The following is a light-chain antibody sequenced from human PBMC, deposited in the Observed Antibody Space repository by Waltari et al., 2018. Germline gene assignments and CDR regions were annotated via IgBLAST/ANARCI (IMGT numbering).Light chain of an antibody. CDR1: SSNVGGYNY. J-gene: IGLJ2*01. Sequence: QSALTQPRSVSGSPGQSVAISCTGTSSNVGGYNYVSWYQQHPGKAPKLMIYDINQRPPGVPDRLSGSKSGNTASLTISGLQADDEADYYCCSYAGSFTLLFGGGTRVTVL. CDR3: CSYAGSFTLL. CDR2: DIN. V-gene: IGLV2-11*01.